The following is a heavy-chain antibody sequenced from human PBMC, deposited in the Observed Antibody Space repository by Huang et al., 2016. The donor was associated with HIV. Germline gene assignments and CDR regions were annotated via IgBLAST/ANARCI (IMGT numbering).Heavy chain of an antibody. CDR3: ARDKEAGTPFFDP. Sequence: QVQLVQSGAEVEKPGASVNLSCKASGFNFLTYALHWVRQAPGQLVEWMGGINGEGLTKYSQKYRGRVTSTRDRSASTVYVDFKSLTYEDTAVYYCARDKEAGTPFFDPWGQGTLVTVSS. V-gene: IGHV1-3*01. CDR1: GFNFLTYA. CDR2: INGEGLT. J-gene: IGHJ5*02. D-gene: IGHD6-19*01.